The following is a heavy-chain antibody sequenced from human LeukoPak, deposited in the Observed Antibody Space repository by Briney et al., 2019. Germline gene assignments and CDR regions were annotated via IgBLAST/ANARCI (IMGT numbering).Heavy chain of an antibody. V-gene: IGHV1-69*01. D-gene: IGHD3-3*01. CDR3: ARGGLRFSWTGMDV. CDR1: GGTFSSYA. J-gene: IGHJ6*02. CDR2: IIPFFGTA. Sequence: SVKVSCKASGGTFSSYAISWVRQAPGQGLEWMGGIIPFFGTANYAQKFQGRVTITADESTSTAYMELSSLRSEDTAVYYCARGGLRFSWTGMDVWGQGTTVTVSS.